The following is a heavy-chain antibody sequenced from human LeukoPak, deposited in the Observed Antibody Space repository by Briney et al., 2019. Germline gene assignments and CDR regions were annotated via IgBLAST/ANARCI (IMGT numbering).Heavy chain of an antibody. Sequence: ASVKVSCKASGYTFTSYGISWVRQAPGQGLEWMGWISAYNGNTNYAQKLQGRVTMTTDTSTSTAYMELRSLRSDDTAVYYCARAVYGDYREFFDYWGQGTLVTVSS. CDR2: ISAYNGNT. J-gene: IGHJ4*02. D-gene: IGHD4-17*01. V-gene: IGHV1-18*01. CDR1: GYTFTSYG. CDR3: ARAVYGDYREFFDY.